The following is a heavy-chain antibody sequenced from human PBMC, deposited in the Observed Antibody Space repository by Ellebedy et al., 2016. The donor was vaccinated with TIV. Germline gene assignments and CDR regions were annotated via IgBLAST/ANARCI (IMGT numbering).Heavy chain of an antibody. V-gene: IGHV3-21*01. CDR1: GFTFSSYS. CDR2: ISSNSNYI. CDR3: ARGAMAAAGDDY. D-gene: IGHD6-13*01. Sequence: PRGSLRLSCAASGFTFSSYSMNWVRQAPGKGLGWVSSISSNSNYIYYADSVRGRFTISRDNAKKSLYLQMNSLRAEDTAVYYCARGAMAAAGDDYWGQGTLVTVSS. J-gene: IGHJ4*02.